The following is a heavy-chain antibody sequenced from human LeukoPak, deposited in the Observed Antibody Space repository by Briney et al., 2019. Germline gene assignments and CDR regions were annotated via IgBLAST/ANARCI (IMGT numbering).Heavy chain of an antibody. CDR1: GFTFSSYA. CDR3: ARDLYGSSWFSPFDY. D-gene: IGHD6-13*01. Sequence: GGSLRLSCAASGFTFSSYAMHWVRQAPGKGPEWVAVISYDGSNKYYADSVKGRFTISRDNSKNTLYLQMNSLRAEDTAVYYCARDLYGSSWFSPFDYWGQGTLVTVSS. CDR2: ISYDGSNK. V-gene: IGHV3-30-3*01. J-gene: IGHJ4*02.